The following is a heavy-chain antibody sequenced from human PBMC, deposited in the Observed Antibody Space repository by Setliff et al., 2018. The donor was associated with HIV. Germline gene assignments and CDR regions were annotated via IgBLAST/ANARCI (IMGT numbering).Heavy chain of an antibody. J-gene: IGHJ4*02. Sequence: SGPKLVNPTPTPTLTCDSSGFSLATDGVAVGWIRQTPGKGPEWLASIYWDGEKRYNTSLKDRLTITKATSNNHVVLMMSNIDPSDTATYYCTHVNNFRSVYFASWGQGTLVTVSS. D-gene: IGHD1-1*01. CDR3: THVNNFRSVYFAS. CDR1: GFSLATDGVA. CDR2: IYWDGEK. V-gene: IGHV2-5*02.